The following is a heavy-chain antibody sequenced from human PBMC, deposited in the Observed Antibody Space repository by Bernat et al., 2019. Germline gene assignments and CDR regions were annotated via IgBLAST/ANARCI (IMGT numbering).Heavy chain of an antibody. CDR2: INPNSGGT. CDR3: ARGDCSGGSCYLVPAFDI. J-gene: IGHJ3*02. V-gene: IGHV1-2*04. Sequence: QVQLVQSGAEVKKPGASVKVSCKASGYTFTGYYMHWVRQAPGQGLEWMGWINPNSGGTNYAQKFQGWVTMTRDTSISTAYMELSRLRSDDTAVYYCARGDCSGGSCYLVPAFDIWGQGTMVTVSS. D-gene: IGHD2-15*01. CDR1: GYTFTGYY.